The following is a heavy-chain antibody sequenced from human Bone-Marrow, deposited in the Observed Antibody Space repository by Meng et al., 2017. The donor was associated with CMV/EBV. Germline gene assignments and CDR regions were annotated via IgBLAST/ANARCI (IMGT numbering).Heavy chain of an antibody. Sequence: GESLKISCAASGFTFSGYAMSWVRQAPGKGLEWVANIKQDGSEKYYVDSVKGRFTISRDNAKNSLYLQMNSLRAEDTAVYYCATSAGDSPGFDYWGQGTLVTVSS. CDR3: ATSAGDSPGFDY. J-gene: IGHJ4*02. CDR2: IKQDGSEK. CDR1: GFTFSGYA. D-gene: IGHD2-21*02. V-gene: IGHV3-7*01.